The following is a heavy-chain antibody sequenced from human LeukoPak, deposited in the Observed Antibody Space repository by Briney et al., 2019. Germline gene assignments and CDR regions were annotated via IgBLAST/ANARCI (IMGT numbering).Heavy chain of an antibody. CDR1: GYTFTSYD. Sequence: ASVKVSCKASGYTFTSYDINWVRQATGQGLEWMGWISAYNGNTNYAQKLQGRVTMTTDTSTSTAYMELRSLRSDDTAVYYCARDPLPYDSSGPSRYWGQGTLVTVSS. J-gene: IGHJ4*02. D-gene: IGHD3-22*01. CDR2: ISAYNGNT. CDR3: ARDPLPYDSSGPSRY. V-gene: IGHV1-18*01.